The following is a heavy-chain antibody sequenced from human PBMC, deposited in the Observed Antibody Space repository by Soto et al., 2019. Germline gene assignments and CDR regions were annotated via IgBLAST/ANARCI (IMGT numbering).Heavy chain of an antibody. V-gene: IGHV1-69*06. J-gene: IGHJ6*02. CDR3: ARWEGGNVQDYYYYGMDV. CDR1: GGTFSSYA. D-gene: IGHD2-15*01. Sequence: QVQLVQSGAEVKKPGSSVKVSCKASGGTFSSYAISWVRQAPGQGLEWMGGIIPIFATANYAQKFQGRVTLTAAKSTSTAYMELRSLRYEDPAVYYCARWEGGNVQDYYYYGMDVWGQGTTVTVSS. CDR2: IIPIFATA.